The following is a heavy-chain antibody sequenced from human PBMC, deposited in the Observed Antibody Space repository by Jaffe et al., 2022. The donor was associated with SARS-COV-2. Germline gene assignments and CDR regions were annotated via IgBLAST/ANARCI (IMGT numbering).Heavy chain of an antibody. CDR3: ARWRYYDSSGYYPNWFDP. J-gene: IGHJ5*02. CDR2: IYYSGST. Sequence: QVQLQESGPGLVKPSETLSLTCTVSGGSISSYYWSWIRQPPGKGLEWIGYIYYSGSTNYNPSLKSRVTISVDTSKNQFSLKLSSVTAADTAVYYCARWRYYDSSGYYPNWFDPWGQGTLVTVSS. V-gene: IGHV4-59*01. CDR1: GGSISSYY. D-gene: IGHD3-22*01.